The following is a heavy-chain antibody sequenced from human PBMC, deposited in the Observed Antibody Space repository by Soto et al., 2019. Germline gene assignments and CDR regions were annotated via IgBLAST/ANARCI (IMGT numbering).Heavy chain of an antibody. D-gene: IGHD3-3*01. CDR2: INAGNGNT. V-gene: IGHV1-3*01. CDR1: GYTFTSYA. CDR3: ARDRLGLESGYHNWFDP. Sequence: AAVKVSCKASGYTFTSYAMHWVRQAPGQRLEWMGWINAGNGNTKYSQKFQGRVTITRDTSASTAYMELSSLRSEDTAVYYCARDRLGLESGYHNWFDPWGQATLVTVSS. J-gene: IGHJ5*02.